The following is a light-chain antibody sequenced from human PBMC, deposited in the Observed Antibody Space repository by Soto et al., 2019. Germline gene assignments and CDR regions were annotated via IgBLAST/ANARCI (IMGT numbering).Light chain of an antibody. V-gene: IGKV1-5*01. CDR2: DAS. J-gene: IGKJ4*01. Sequence: DIQMTQSPSTLSASVGDRVTITCRASQSISSWLAWYQQRPGKAPNLLIYDASTLESGVPSRFSGSGSGTEFTLTISSLQPDDFASYYCQQGLTFGGGTKVDIK. CDR3: QQGLT. CDR1: QSISSW.